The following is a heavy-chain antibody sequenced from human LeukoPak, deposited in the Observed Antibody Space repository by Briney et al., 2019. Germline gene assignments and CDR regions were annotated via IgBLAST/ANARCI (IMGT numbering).Heavy chain of an antibody. CDR2: IYPGDSET. D-gene: IGHD3-10*01. V-gene: IGHV5-51*01. Sequence: GEALKISCKGSGCLFTTYWIGWVRQMPGKGLEWMGIIYPGDSETRYSPSFQGQVTISADKSISTAYLQWSSLKASDTAMYYCAIPGYYGSGSNYGMDVWGQGTTVTVSS. J-gene: IGHJ6*02. CDR3: AIPGYYGSGSNYGMDV. CDR1: GCLFTTYW.